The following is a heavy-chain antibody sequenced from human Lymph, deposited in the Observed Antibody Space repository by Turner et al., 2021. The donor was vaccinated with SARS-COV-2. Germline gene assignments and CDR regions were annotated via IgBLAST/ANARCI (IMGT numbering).Heavy chain of an antibody. CDR1: GYTFTRYD. CDR3: ARAAQLTVWFDP. CDR2: MDPNSGNT. Sequence: QVQLVQSGAEVKKPGASVKVSCMASGYTFTRYDINWVRQATGQGLEWMGWMDPNSGNTGYAQKLQGRVTMTRNTSISTAYMELSSLRSEDTAVYYCARAAQLTVWFDPWGQGTLVTVSS. J-gene: IGHJ5*02. V-gene: IGHV1-8*01. D-gene: IGHD3-9*01.